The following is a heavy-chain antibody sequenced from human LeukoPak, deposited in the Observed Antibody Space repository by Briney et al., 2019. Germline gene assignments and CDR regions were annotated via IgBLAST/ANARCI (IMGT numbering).Heavy chain of an antibody. CDR1: GGSFSGYY. CDR2: INHSGST. D-gene: IGHD1-14*01. CDR3: ARVREAETNPCPAH. J-gene: IGHJ4*02. Sequence: SETLSLTCAVYGGSFSGYYSSWIRQPPGKGLEWIGEINHSGSTNYNPSLESRVTISVDTSKNQFSLKLSSVTAADTAVYYCARVREAETNPCPAHWGQGTLVTVSS. V-gene: IGHV4-34*01.